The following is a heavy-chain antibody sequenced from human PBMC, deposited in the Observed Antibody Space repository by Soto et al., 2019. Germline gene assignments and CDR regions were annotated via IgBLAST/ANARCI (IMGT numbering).Heavy chain of an antibody. CDR2: IYTSGST. Sequence: KPSETLSLTCTVSGASISSYYWSWIRQPAGKGLEWIGRIYTSGSTIYNPSLKSRVTMSVETSKNQFSLKLTSVTAADTAVYYCARKANDGGWFDPWGHGTLVTV. CDR3: ARKANDGGWFDP. J-gene: IGHJ5*02. D-gene: IGHD3-16*01. CDR1: GASISSYY. V-gene: IGHV4-4*07.